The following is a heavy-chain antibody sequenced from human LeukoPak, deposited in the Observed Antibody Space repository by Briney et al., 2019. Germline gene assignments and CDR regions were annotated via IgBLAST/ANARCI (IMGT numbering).Heavy chain of an antibody. CDR3: ASHNSSWFQDY. D-gene: IGHD6-13*01. V-gene: IGHV3-23*01. CDR1: GFTFSSYA. J-gene: IGHJ4*02. CDR2: ISGSGGST. Sequence: GGSLRLSCAASGFTFSSYAMSWVRQAPGKGLEWVSAISGSGGSTYYADSVEGRFTISRDNAKNSLYLQMNSLRAEDTAVYYCASHNSSWFQDYWGQGTLVTVSS.